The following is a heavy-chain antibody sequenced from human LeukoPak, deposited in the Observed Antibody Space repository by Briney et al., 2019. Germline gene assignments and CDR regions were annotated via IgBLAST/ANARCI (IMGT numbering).Heavy chain of an antibody. D-gene: IGHD3-22*01. CDR3: ARGRYYYDSSGYMYYFDY. J-gene: IGHJ4*02. V-gene: IGHV4-59*01. CDR2: IYYSGST. CDR1: GGSISSYY. Sequence: PSETLSLTXTVSGGSISSYYWSWIRQPPGKGLEWIGYIYYSGSTNYNPSLKSRVTISVDTSKNQFSLKLSSVTAADTAVYYCARGRYYYDSSGYMYYFDYWGQGTLVTVSS.